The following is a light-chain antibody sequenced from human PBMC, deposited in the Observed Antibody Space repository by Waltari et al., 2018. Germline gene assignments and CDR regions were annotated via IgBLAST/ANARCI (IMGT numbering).Light chain of an antibody. J-gene: IGLJ2*01. CDR1: SSDVGGSKY. V-gene: IGLV2-14*03. CDR3: NSYTSSSILEVV. CDR2: DVS. Sequence: QSALTQPASVSGSPGQSITISCTGTSSDVGGSKYVSWYQQHPATAPKLMIYDVSNRPSGVSKRFSGSKSVNTASLTISGLQAEDEADYYCNSYTSSSILEVVFGGGTKRTVL.